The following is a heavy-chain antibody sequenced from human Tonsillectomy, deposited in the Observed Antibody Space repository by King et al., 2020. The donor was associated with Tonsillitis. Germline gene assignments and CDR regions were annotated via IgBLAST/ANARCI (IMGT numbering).Heavy chain of an antibody. D-gene: IGHD4-17*01. CDR2: ISWNSGSI. CDR3: AKDMGWRGDYATQGAFDI. J-gene: IGHJ3*02. CDR1: GFTFDDYA. Sequence: VQLVESGGGLVQPGRSLRLSCAASGFTFDDYAMHWVRQAPGKGLEWVSGISWNSGSIGYADSVKGRFTISRDNAKNSLYLQMNSLRAEDTALYYCAKDMGWRGDYATQGAFDIWGQGTMVTVSS. V-gene: IGHV3-9*01.